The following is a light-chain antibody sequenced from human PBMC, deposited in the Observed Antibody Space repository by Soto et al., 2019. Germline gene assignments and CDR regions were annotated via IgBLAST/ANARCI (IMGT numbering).Light chain of an antibody. V-gene: IGKV1-5*03. CDR3: QQYNTYAYT. CDR2: KSS. CDR1: QSISSW. Sequence: DIPMTQSPSTLSASVGDRVSITCRASQSISSWLAWYQQKPGKAPKLLIYKSSSLEGGVPSRFSGSGSGTEFTLTISSLQPEDFATYYCQQYNTYAYTFGQGTKVET. J-gene: IGKJ2*01.